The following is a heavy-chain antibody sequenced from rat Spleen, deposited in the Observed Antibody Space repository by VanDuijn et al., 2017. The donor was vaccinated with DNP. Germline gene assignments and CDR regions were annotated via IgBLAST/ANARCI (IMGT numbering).Heavy chain of an antibody. J-gene: IGHJ2*01. V-gene: IGHV2-72*01. CDR2: IWAGGST. CDR1: GFSLTSNG. Sequence: QVQLEESGPGLMQPSETLSLTCTVSGFSLTSNGVGWVRQPLGKGLVWMGTIWAGGSTNYNSAVQSRLSISRDTSKSQVFLKMNSLQTADTATYYCARDIGTTSFDYWGQGVMVTVSS. CDR3: ARDIGTTSFDY. D-gene: IGHD1-5*01.